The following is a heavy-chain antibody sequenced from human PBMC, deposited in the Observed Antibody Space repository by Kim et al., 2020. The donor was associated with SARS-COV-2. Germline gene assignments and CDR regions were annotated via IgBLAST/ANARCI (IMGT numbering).Heavy chain of an antibody. J-gene: IGHJ6*02. CDR3: ARVVAATMFDYYYGMDV. CDR2: TYYRSKWYN. D-gene: IGHD3-10*02. Sequence: SQTLSLTCAISGDSVSSNSAAWNWIRQSPSRGLEWLGRTYYRSKWYNDYAVSVKSRITINPDTSKNQFSLQLNSGTPEDTAVYYCARVVAATMFDYYYGMDVWGQGTTVTVSS. V-gene: IGHV6-1*01. CDR1: GDSVSSNSAA.